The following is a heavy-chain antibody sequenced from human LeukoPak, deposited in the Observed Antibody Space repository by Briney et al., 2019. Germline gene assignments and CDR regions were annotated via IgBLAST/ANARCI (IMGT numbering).Heavy chain of an antibody. CDR2: ISAYNGNT. CDR1: GYTFTSYG. J-gene: IGHJ4*02. V-gene: IGHV1-18*04. CDR3: ARTEGGLNWDYAAY. Sequence: ASVKVSCKASGYTFTSYGISWVRQAPGQGLEWMGWISAYNGNTNYAQKLQGRVTMTTDTSTSTAYMGLRSLRSDDTAVYYCARTEGGLNWDYAAYWGQGTLVTVSS. D-gene: IGHD4-17*01.